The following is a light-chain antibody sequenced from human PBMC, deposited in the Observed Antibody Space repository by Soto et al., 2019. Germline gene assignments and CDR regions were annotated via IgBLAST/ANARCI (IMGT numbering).Light chain of an antibody. CDR2: EAS. V-gene: IGLV2-14*03. CDR1: SSDVGAYDL. J-gene: IGLJ1*01. CDR3: SSYTSSSTRV. Sequence: QSVPTQPPSVSESPGQSIPIYYTRTSSDVGAYDLVSWYQQHPDKAPKLMIYEASNRPSGVSNRFSGSKSVNTATLTISGLQAKDETDYYCSSYTSSSTRVFGTGTKVTVL.